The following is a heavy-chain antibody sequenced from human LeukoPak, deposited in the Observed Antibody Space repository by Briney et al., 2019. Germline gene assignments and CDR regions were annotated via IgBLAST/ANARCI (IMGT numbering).Heavy chain of an antibody. D-gene: IGHD3-10*01. J-gene: IGHJ5*02. CDR3: AKLRGGREFDP. CDR2: ISYDESNK. V-gene: IGHV3-30-3*02. CDR1: GFTFSSYA. Sequence: PGRSLRLSCAASGFTFSSYAMHWVRQAPGKGLEWVAVISYDESNKYYADSVKGRFTISRDNSKNTLYLQMNSLRAEDTAVYYCAKLRGGREFDPWGQGTLVTVSS.